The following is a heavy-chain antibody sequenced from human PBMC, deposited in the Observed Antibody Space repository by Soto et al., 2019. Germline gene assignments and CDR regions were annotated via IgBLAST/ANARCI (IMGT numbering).Heavy chain of an antibody. D-gene: IGHD2-21*01. V-gene: IGHV3-21*01. CDR1: GFSFSRHS. CDR3: AREVYCGSFAPFDH. J-gene: IGHJ4*02. Sequence: PGGSLRLSCAASGFSFSRHSMNWVRQAPGKGLEWVSSISPTSEYIYHADSVKGRFTISRDNVKNSLYLQMDSLRADDTAVYYCAREVYCGSFAPFDHWGQGTLVTVSS. CDR2: ISPTSEYI.